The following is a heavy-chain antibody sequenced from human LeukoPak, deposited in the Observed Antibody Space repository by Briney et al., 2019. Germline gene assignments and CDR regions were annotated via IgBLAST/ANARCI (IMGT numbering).Heavy chain of an antibody. Sequence: GGSLRLSCAASGFTFSSYWMSWVRQAPGKGLEWVANIKQDGSEKYYVDSVRGRFTISRDNAKNSLYLQMNSLRAEDTAVYYCARDFGGWVILFDYWGQGTLVTVSS. CDR2: IKQDGSEK. J-gene: IGHJ4*02. CDR3: ARDFGGWVILFDY. CDR1: GFTFSSYW. V-gene: IGHV3-7*01. D-gene: IGHD6-19*01.